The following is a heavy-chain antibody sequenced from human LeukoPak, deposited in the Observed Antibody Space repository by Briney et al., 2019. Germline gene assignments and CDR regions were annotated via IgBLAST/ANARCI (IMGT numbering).Heavy chain of an antibody. Sequence: GSVKVSCKASGYTFNNYGIRWVGPAPGQGGGWMGWVRAYNGDTNYAKKAPGRVTMTRETSPSTAYMEPGRLRSDDTTVYYCARGEYYDILTGYSSRPNWFDPWGQGTLVTVSS. V-gene: IGHV1-18*04. J-gene: IGHJ5*02. D-gene: IGHD3-9*01. CDR2: VRAYNGDT. CDR1: GYTFNNYG. CDR3: ARGEYYDILTGYSSRPNWFDP.